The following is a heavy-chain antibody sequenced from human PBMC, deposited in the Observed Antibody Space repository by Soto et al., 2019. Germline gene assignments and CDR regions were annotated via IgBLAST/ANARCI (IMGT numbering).Heavy chain of an antibody. CDR2: LYDSWTT. V-gene: IGHV4-61*01. J-gene: IGHJ4*02. CDR1: GGSVNRGRYY. CDR3: ATDGTGFEY. D-gene: IGHD3-9*01. Sequence: SEPLSLTCSVSGGSVNRGRYYWSWIRQPPGKGLEWLGYLYDSWTTNYNPSLESRLTISVDTSMNQFSLMLTSVTAADTAVYYCATDGTGFEYWGQG.